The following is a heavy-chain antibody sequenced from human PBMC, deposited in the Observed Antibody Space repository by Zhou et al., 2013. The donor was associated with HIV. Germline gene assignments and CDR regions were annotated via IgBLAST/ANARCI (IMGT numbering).Heavy chain of an antibody. V-gene: IGHV1-3*04. J-gene: IGHJ5*02. Sequence: QVQLVQSGAEVKKPGASVKVSCKASGYTFTSYAMHWVRQAPGQRLEWMGWINTGNGDTKYSQKFQGRVTITRDTSASTAYMELSSLRSEDTALYYCARDPVPLVGGNIHNWFDPWGQGTLVSVSS. D-gene: IGHD1-26*01. CDR1: GYTFTSYA. CDR3: ARDPVPLVGGNIHNWFDP. CDR2: INTGNGDT.